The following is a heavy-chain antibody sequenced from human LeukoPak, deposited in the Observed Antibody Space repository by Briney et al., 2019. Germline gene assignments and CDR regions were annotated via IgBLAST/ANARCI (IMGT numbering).Heavy chain of an antibody. CDR1: GFTFSSYG. J-gene: IGHJ3*02. CDR3: ARDDCSSTSCYAFDI. Sequence: GRSLRLSCAASGFTFSSYGMHWVRQAPGKGLEWVAVIWYDGSNKYYADSVKGRFTISRDNSKNTLCLQMNSLRAEDTAVYYCARDDCSSTSCYAFDIWGQGTMVTVSS. D-gene: IGHD2-2*01. CDR2: IWYDGSNK. V-gene: IGHV3-33*01.